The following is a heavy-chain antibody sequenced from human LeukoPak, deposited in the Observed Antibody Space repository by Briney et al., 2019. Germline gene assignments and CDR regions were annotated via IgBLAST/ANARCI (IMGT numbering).Heavy chain of an antibody. J-gene: IGHJ6*02. Sequence: SETLSLTCAVSGGSFSVYYWTWIRQPPGKGLEWIGEINHSGTINYNPSLKSRVTISADLSNSQFSLRLTSVTAADTAVYYCARDRYSNSFYYYYAMDVWGQGTTVTVSS. CDR1: GGSFSVYY. V-gene: IGHV4-34*01. CDR3: ARDRYSNSFYYYYAMDV. CDR2: INHSGTI. D-gene: IGHD4-11*01.